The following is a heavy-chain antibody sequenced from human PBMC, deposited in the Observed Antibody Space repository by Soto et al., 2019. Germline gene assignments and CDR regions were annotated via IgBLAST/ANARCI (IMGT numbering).Heavy chain of an antibody. Sequence: SGPTLVNPTETLTLTCSVSGFSLTDTRMGVSWIRQAPGKALEWLAHIISNDDKSYSTSLKSRLTISKDSSKSQVVLRMTNMDSVDTGRYYCARALFYSDSYGYYCESYYSSPGTWVTVS. CDR2: IISNDDK. D-gene: IGHD3-22*01. J-gene: IGHJ4*02. CDR3: ARALFYSDSYGYYCESYY. CDR1: GFSLTDTRMG. V-gene: IGHV2-26*01.